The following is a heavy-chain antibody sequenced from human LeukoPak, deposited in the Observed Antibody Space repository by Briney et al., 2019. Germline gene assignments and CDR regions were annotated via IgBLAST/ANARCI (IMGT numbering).Heavy chain of an antibody. CDR1: GGSFSGYY. V-gene: IGHV4-34*01. D-gene: IGHD6-13*01. CDR2: INHSGST. CDR3: AKTPTSSSYSFDY. J-gene: IGHJ4*02. Sequence: SETLSLTCAVYGGSFSGYYWSWIRQPPGKGLEWIGEINHSGSTNYNPSLKSRVTISVDTPKNQFSLKLSSVTAADTAVYYCAKTPTSSSYSFDYWGQGTLVTVSS.